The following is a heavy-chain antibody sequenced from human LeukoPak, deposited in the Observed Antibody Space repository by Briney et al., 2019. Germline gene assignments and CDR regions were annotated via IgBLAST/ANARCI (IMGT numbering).Heavy chain of an antibody. CDR2: IYTSGST. J-gene: IGHJ2*01. CDR1: GGSISSGSYY. D-gene: IGHD6-13*01. V-gene: IGHV4-61*02. Sequence: SETLSLTCTVSGGSISSGSYYWSWIRQPAGKGLEWIGRIYTSGSTNYNPSLKSRVTISVDTSKNQFSLKLSSVTAADTAVYYGARVRAAAGPYWYFDLWGRGTLVTVSS. CDR3: ARVRAAAGPYWYFDL.